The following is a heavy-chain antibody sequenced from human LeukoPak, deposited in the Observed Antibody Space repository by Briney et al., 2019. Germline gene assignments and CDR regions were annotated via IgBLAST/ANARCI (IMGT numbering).Heavy chain of an antibody. J-gene: IGHJ4*02. CDR2: IIPIFGTA. V-gene: IGHV1-69*05. Sequence: SVKVSCKASGGTFSSYAISWVRQAPGQGLEWMGGIIPIFGTANYAQKFQGRVTITTDESTNTAYMELSSLRSEDTAVYYCARDYGVGYYDFWSGYSPLAYWGQGTLVTVSS. CDR3: ARDYGVGYYDFWSGYSPLAY. CDR1: GGTFSSYA. D-gene: IGHD3-3*01.